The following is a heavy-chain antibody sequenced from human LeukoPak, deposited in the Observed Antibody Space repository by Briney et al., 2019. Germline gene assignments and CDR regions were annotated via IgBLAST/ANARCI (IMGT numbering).Heavy chain of an antibody. J-gene: IGHJ4*02. CDR1: GGSISSYY. Sequence: PSETLSLTCTVSGGSISSYYWSWIGQPPGKGLEWIGYIYYSGSTNYNPSLKSRVTISVDTSKNQFSLKLSSMTAADTAVYYCARDGGGSGWYVIDYWGQGTLVTVSS. V-gene: IGHV4-59*01. CDR3: ARDGGGSGWYVIDY. D-gene: IGHD6-19*01. CDR2: IYYSGST.